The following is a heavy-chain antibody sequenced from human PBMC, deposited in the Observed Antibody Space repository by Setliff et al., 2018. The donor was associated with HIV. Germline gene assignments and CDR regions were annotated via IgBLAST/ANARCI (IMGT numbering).Heavy chain of an antibody. J-gene: IGHJ4*02. CDR2: ISPSGRT. V-gene: IGHV4-4*02. D-gene: IGHD6-19*01. Sequence: SETLSLTCAVSGGSISTDNWWNWVRQTPGKGLEWIGGISPSGRTNYNPSLKSRVTISVDTSKNQFSLKLNSVTAADTAVYYCARDNEEMAVPGAVFDYWGQGSPVTVSS. CDR1: GGSISTDNW. CDR3: ARDNEEMAVPGAVFDY.